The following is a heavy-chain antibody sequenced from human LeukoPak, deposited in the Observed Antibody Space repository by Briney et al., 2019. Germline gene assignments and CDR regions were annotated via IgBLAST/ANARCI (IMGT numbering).Heavy chain of an antibody. V-gene: IGHV3-74*03. J-gene: IGHJ4*02. CDR2: IKSDGSDT. D-gene: IGHD3-10*01. CDR3: VNYGWGRPA. Sequence: GGSLRLSCAASGFTFSSYWMNWVRQAPGKGLVWVSRIKSDGSDTTYADSVKGRFTISRDNAKNMSYLQMNSLRAEDTAVYYCVNYGWGRPAWGQGTLVTVSS. CDR1: GFTFSSYW.